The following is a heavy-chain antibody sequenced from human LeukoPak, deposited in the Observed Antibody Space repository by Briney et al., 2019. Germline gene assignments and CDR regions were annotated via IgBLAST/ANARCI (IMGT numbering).Heavy chain of an antibody. V-gene: IGHV1-18*01. Sequence: ASVKVSCKASGYTFTSYGISWVRQAPGQGLEWMGWISAYNGNTNYAQKLQGRVTMTTDTSTSTAYMELRSLRSDDTAVYYCARDRRKYYYDSSGYPLDYWGQGTLVTVSS. D-gene: IGHD3-22*01. CDR2: ISAYNGNT. CDR1: GYTFTSYG. CDR3: ARDRRKYYYDSSGYPLDY. J-gene: IGHJ4*02.